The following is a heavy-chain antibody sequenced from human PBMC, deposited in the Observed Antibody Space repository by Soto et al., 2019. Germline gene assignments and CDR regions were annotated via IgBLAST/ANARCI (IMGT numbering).Heavy chain of an antibody. CDR3: STDLGGSGSYYMALCP. D-gene: IGHD3-10*01. Sequence: QLVESGGGLVKPGGSLTLSCAASGFTFRDAWMTWVRQAPGKGLEWVGRIKNIPEGGTTDFAAPVKGRFTISRDVQKNTLSLKINTLKSEDTAVYYCSTDLGGSGSYYMALCPGGRETLVTVSS. CDR2: IKNIPEGGTT. V-gene: IGHV3-15*01. CDR1: GFTFRDAW. J-gene: IGHJ5*02.